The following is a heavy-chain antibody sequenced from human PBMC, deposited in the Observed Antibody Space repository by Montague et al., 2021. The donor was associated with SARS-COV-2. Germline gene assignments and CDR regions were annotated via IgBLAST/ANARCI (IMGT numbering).Heavy chain of an antibody. CDR1: GGSINSGGYY. CDR3: ARVYFVSSGWYPDAFDI. J-gene: IGHJ3*02. V-gene: IGHV4-31*03. D-gene: IGHD6-19*01. CDR2: IYYSAST. Sequence: TLSLTCTVSGGSINSGGYYWSWIRQHPEQGLEWIGYIYYSASTYYNPSLQSRLTISVDTSKNQFSLKLSSVTAADTAVYYCARVYFVSSGWYPDAFDIWGQGTMVTVSS.